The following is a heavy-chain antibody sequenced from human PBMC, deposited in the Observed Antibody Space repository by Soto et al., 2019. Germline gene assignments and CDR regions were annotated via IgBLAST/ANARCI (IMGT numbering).Heavy chain of an antibody. V-gene: IGHV2-5*01. J-gene: IGHJ5*02. D-gene: IGHD3-22*01. CDR2: IHWNDDK. CDR1: GFSLSAYGVR. CDR3: AHTKDSSGFLTS. Sequence: SGPTLVNPTQTLTLTCSFSGFSLSAYGVRVIWFRQPPGETLEWLALIHWNDDKRYSPYLKSRLTITKDTSKNQVVLTLTNLDPLDTGTYFCAHTKDSSGFLTSWGQGILVTVS.